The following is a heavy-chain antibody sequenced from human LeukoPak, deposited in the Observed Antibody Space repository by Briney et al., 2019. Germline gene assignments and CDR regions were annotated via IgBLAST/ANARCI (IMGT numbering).Heavy chain of an antibody. V-gene: IGHV3-48*03. CDR3: ARYTAVAGTYDAFDI. D-gene: IGHD6-19*01. Sequence: GGSLRLSCAASGFTFSSYEMNWVRQAPGKGLEWVPYISSSGSTIYYADSVKGRFTISRDNAKNSLYLQMNSLRAEDTAVYYCARYTAVAGTYDAFDIWGQGTMVTVSS. J-gene: IGHJ3*02. CDR1: GFTFSSYE. CDR2: ISSSGSTI.